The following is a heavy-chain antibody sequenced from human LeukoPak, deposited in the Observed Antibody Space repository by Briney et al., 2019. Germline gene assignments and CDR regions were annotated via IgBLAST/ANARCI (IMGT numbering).Heavy chain of an antibody. J-gene: IGHJ6*03. CDR2: IKQDGSEK. D-gene: IGHD2-2*01. CDR3: ARDAGTSWLYYYYYMDV. Sequence: GGSLRLSCAASGFTFSSYWMSWVRQAPGKGLEWVANIKQDGSEKYYVDSVKGRFTISRDNAKNSLYLQMNSLRAEDTAVYYCARDAGTSWLYYYYYMDVWGKGTTVTISS. V-gene: IGHV3-7*01. CDR1: GFTFSSYW.